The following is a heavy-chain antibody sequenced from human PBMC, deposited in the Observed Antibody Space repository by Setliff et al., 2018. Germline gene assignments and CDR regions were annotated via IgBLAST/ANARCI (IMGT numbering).Heavy chain of an antibody. D-gene: IGHD3-10*01. CDR2: INREASTI. CDR1: GFTFNAYW. Sequence: GSLRLSCEASGFTFNAYWMHWVRQVPGEGLEWVSRINREASTINYADSMKGRFTISRDNSRNTLYLQMNSLRAEDTAVYYCARAKGTTMATQYFDYWGQGTLVTVSS. V-gene: IGHV3-74*01. CDR3: ARAKGTTMATQYFDY. J-gene: IGHJ4*02.